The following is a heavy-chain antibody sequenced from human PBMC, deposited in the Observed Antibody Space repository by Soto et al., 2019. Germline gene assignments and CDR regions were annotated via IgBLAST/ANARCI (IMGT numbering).Heavy chain of an antibody. V-gene: IGHV1-69*02. CDR2: IIPILGIA. CDR1: GGTFSSYT. Sequence: QVQLVQSGAEVKKPWSSVKVSCKASGGTFSSYTISWVRQAPGQGLEWMGRIIPILGIANYGQRFQGRVTSTADKCTSTAYMELSSLRSEDTGGYYCARGSMDYWGKGTLVTVSS. CDR3: ARGSMDY. D-gene: IGHD1-26*01. J-gene: IGHJ4*02.